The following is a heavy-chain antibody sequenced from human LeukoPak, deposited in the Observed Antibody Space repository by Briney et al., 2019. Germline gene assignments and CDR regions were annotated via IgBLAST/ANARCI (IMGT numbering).Heavy chain of an antibody. Sequence: GGSLRLSCAASGFTFSSYWMHWVREAPGKGLGWGSRINTDGSTTNYADSVKGRFTISRDNAKTTLYLQMNSLRAEDTAVYYCAKTPLRAYYGMDVWGQGTTVTVSS. V-gene: IGHV3-74*01. CDR3: AKTPLRAYYGMDV. J-gene: IGHJ6*02. CDR1: GFTFSSYW. D-gene: IGHD4-23*01. CDR2: INTDGSTT.